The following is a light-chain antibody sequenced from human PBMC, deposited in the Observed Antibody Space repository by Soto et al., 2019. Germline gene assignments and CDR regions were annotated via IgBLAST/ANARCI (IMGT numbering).Light chain of an antibody. V-gene: IGKV3-15*01. CDR1: QSVSSN. CDR3: HQYDDGPYT. CDR2: GAS. J-gene: IGKJ2*01. Sequence: EIVLTQSPGTLSLSPGEISTLSCGASQSVSSNVAWYQQIPGQTPRLLIYGASTRATGIPVRFSGSGSGTEFTLTISSLQSEDFAVYYCHQYDDGPYTFGQGTKVDI.